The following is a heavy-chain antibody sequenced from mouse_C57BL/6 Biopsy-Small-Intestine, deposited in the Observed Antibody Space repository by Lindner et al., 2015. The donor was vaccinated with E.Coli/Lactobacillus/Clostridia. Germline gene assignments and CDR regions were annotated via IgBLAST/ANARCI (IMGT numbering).Heavy chain of an antibody. J-gene: IGHJ4*01. CDR2: INPSGGST. D-gene: IGHD1-1*01. Sequence: SVKVSXQGIWIHFTXYYMHWVRQAPGQGLEWMGIINPSGGSTSYAQKFQGRVTMTRDTSTSTVYMELSSLRSEDTAVYYCARDRVLPDYGGPVGFWDYWGQGTLVTVSS. CDR1: IHFTXYY. V-gene: IGHV1-64*01. CDR3: ARDRVLPDYGGPVGFWDY.